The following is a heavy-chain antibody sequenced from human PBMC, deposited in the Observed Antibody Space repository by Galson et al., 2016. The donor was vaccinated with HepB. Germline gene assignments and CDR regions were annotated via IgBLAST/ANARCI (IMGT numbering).Heavy chain of an antibody. V-gene: IGHV3-20*04. J-gene: IGHJ4*02. CDR1: GFTFDEYG. CDR2: INWNGGST. CDR3: ATVSTGGYSTNGYAEY. Sequence: SLRLSCAGSGFTFDEYGMTWVRQAPGKGLEWVSGINWNGGSTAYAASVKGRFTISRDNAKNSLYLQMNSLRGEDTALYYCATVSTGGYSTNGYAEYWGQGTLVTVSS. D-gene: IGHD6-25*01.